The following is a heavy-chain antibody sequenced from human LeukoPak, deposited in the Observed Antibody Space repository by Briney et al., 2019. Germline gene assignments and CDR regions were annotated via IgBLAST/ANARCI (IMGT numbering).Heavy chain of an antibody. CDR1: GFPFCDYW. CDR2: IKQDGSET. V-gene: IGHV3-7*05. J-gene: IGHJ4*02. CDR3: ARERRAITPAVFMDY. D-gene: IGHD6-13*01. Sequence: GGSLRLWCAASGFPFCDYWVGWVRHASGKGLEWVASIKQDGSETYYVDTVKGRFTNTRDNAKNTLYLKMNSLRADDTAVYLCARERRAITPAVFMDYCGQGTGATVSS.